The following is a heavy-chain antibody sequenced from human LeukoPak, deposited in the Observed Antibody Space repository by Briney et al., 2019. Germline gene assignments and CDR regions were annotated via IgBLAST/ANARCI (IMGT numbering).Heavy chain of an antibody. D-gene: IGHD6-13*01. Sequence: ASVKVSCKASGYTFTGYYMHWVRQAPGQGLEWMGWINPNSGGTNYAQKFQGRVTMTRDTSIGTAYMELSRLRSDDTAVYYCARDADSQIAAAADYWGQGTLVTVSS. CDR1: GYTFTGYY. J-gene: IGHJ4*02. CDR2: INPNSGGT. CDR3: ARDADSQIAAAADY. V-gene: IGHV1-2*02.